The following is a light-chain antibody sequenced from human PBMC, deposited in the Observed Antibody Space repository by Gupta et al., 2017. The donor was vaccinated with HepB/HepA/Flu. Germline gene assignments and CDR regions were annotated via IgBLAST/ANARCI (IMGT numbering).Light chain of an antibody. CDR3: QQYNNWPPLT. V-gene: IGKV3-15*01. Sequence: DIVMTQSPATLSVSPGERATLSCRASQSVSSNLAWYQQKPGQAPRLLIYGASTRATGIPARFSGSGSGTEFTLTISSRQSEDFAVYYCQQYNNWPPLTFGEGTKVEIK. CDR2: GAS. CDR1: QSVSSN. J-gene: IGKJ4*01.